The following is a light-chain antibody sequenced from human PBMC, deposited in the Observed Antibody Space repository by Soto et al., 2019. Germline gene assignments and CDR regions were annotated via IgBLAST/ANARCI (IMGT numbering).Light chain of an antibody. CDR1: QSISSN. J-gene: IGKJ1*01. CDR3: QQRNYWQVT. Sequence: EIVMTQSPATLSVSPGERATLSCRASQSISSNLAWYQQKPGQAPSLLIYDAYTRATGIPARFSGSGSGTEFTLTISSLQSADFEVYYCQQRNYWQVTFGQGTKVDIK. V-gene: IGKV3-15*01. CDR2: DAY.